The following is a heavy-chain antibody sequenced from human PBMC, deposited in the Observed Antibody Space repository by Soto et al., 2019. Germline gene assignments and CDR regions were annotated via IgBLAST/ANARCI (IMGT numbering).Heavy chain of an antibody. CDR3: ARVANYYDSSGYYFHNWFDP. CDR1: CGSIRNYY. J-gene: IGHJ5*02. V-gene: IGHV4-59*12. D-gene: IGHD3-22*01. Sequence: PSETLSLTCTVFCGSIRNYYWIWIRQPQGKGLEWIGYIYYSGSTNYNPSLKSRVTISVDTSKNQFSLKLSSVTAADTAVYYCARVANYYDSSGYYFHNWFDPWGQGTLVTVSS. CDR2: IYYSGST.